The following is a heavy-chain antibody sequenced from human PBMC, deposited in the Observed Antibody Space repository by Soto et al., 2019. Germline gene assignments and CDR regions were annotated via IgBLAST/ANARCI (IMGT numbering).Heavy chain of an antibody. CDR2: ISGDGVTT. CDR3: AREYYGLLTGYYADY. V-gene: IGHV3-74*01. CDR1: GFPFSSYW. J-gene: IGHJ4*02. Sequence: EVRLVESGGDLVQRGGSLRLSCAASGFPFSSYWMHWVRHTPGKGLDWVARISGDGVTTYYADSVTGRFTVSRDNAKNTLSLQINGLRAEDTAVYYCAREYYGLLTGYYADYWVQGTLVSVSS. D-gene: IGHD3-9*01.